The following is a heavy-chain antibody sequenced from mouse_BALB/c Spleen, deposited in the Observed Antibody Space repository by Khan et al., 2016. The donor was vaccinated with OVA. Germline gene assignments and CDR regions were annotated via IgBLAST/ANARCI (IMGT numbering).Heavy chain of an antibody. Sequence: QVQLKESGPGLVAPSQCLSLTCTVSGFSLTDYAVSWIRQPPGKGLEWLGVIWAGGSKYYYSVLKSRLSIITDNSTSHVFLKVNRLQTDDTAMYYSAKDPPYYGMDYWGQGTSVTVSS. CDR1: GFSLTDYA. J-gene: IGHJ4*01. CDR2: IWAGGSK. V-gene: IGHV2-6-5*01. CDR3: AKDPPYYGMDY.